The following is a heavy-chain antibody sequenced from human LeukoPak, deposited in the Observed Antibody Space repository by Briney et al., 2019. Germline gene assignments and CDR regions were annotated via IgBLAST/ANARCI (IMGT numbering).Heavy chain of an antibody. CDR3: ARGRGIGA. Sequence: GGSLRPSCAASGSTFRSIWTTWVRQAPGKGLEWGANIREDGSEKYYVDSVNGRFTISRDNAKNSLSLQMNSLRAEDMGVYYCARGRGIGAWGQGTTVTVSS. CDR2: IREDGSEK. J-gene: IGHJ6*02. V-gene: IGHV3-7*01. CDR1: GSTFRSIW.